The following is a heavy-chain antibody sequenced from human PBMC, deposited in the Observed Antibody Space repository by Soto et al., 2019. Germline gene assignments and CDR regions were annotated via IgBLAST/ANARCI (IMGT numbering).Heavy chain of an antibody. CDR2: ISAYNGNT. V-gene: IGHV1-18*04. Sequence: GASVKVSCKASGYTFTSYGISWVRQAPGQGLEWMGWISAYNGNTNYVQKLQGRVTMTTDTSTSTAYMELRSLRSDDTAVYYCATPRGQYSSSPFDYWGQGTLVTVSS. D-gene: IGHD6-13*01. CDR3: ATPRGQYSSSPFDY. J-gene: IGHJ4*02. CDR1: GYTFTSYG.